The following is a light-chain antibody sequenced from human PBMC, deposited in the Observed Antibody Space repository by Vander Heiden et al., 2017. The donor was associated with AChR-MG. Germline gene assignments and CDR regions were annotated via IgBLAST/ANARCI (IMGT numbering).Light chain of an antibody. CDR3: AAWDASLNCLV. CDR2: RDT. J-gene: IGLJ1*01. V-gene: IGLV1-44*01. Sequence: QSVLTQPPSASGTPGQRVTISCSGSSSNIGSNAVNWYYQPQGTAPKLLIARDTQRPSGVPDRFSGSKSGTTAALAISGLQSEDEADYYCAAWDASLNCLVFGTGTKVTVL. CDR1: SSNIGSNA.